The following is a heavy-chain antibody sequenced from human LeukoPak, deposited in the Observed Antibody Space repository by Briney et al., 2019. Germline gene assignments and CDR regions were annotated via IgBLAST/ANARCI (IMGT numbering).Heavy chain of an antibody. CDR2: ISWNSGSI. CDR1: GFTFDDYA. CDR3: AKADKGFDY. Sequence: AGGSLRLSCAASGFTFDDYAMHWVRQAPGKGLEWVSGISWNSGSIGYADSVKGRFTISRDNAKNSLYLQMNSLRAEDTALYYCAKADKGFDYWGQGTLVTVSS. J-gene: IGHJ4*02. V-gene: IGHV3-9*01.